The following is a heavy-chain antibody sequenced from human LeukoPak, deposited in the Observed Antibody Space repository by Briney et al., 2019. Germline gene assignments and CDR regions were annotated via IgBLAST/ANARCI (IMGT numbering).Heavy chain of an antibody. V-gene: IGHV4-4*07. D-gene: IGHD6-19*01. Sequence: SETLSLTCTVSGGSISSYYWSWIRQPAGKGLEWIGRIYTSGSTNYNPSLKSRVTISVDTSKNQFSLKLSSVTAADTAVYYCARGSIAVAGTVVKAFDIWGQGTMVTVSS. CDR2: IYTSGST. J-gene: IGHJ3*02. CDR1: GGSISSYY. CDR3: ARGSIAVAGTVVKAFDI.